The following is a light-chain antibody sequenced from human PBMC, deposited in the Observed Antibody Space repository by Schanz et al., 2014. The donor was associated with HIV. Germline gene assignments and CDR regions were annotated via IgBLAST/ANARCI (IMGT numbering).Light chain of an antibody. Sequence: QSVLTQPPSVSGAPGQRVTISCSGTSPSFASVYDVHWYQQLPGFAPKLLIYGHNQRPSGVPDRFSGSKSGTSASLVIGGLQSEDEADYYCAAWDDSRRVVMFGGGTKLTVL. V-gene: IGLV1-40*01. CDR1: SPSFASVYD. CDR2: GHN. CDR3: AAWDDSRRVVM. J-gene: IGLJ3*02.